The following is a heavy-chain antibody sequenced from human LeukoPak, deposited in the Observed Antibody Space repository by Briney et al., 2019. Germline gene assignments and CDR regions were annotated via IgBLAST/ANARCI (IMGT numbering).Heavy chain of an antibody. CDR2: INPNSGDT. Sequence: ASVKVSCKASGYTFTGYYMNWVRQAPGQGLEWMGWINPNSGDTNSAQKFQGRVTMTRDTSISTAYMELSRLKSDDTAVYYCARAGPFYSGNYLGFWGQGTLVTVSS. D-gene: IGHD1-26*01. V-gene: IGHV1-2*02. J-gene: IGHJ4*02. CDR1: GYTFTGYY. CDR3: ARAGPFYSGNYLGF.